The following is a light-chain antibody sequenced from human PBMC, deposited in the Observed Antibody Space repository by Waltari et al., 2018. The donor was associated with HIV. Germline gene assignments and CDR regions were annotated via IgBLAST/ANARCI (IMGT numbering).Light chain of an antibody. J-gene: IGKJ1*01. CDR3: QQYNTYWT. CDR2: KAS. Sequence: DIQRSKSHSTLSASVGNRVTITCRASQDIDTWLAWYQQKPGTAPKLLIYKASSLESGVPSRFSGGGSGTEFTLTISSLQADDFGTYYCQQYNTYWTFGQGTRVEIK. CDR1: QDIDTW. V-gene: IGKV1-5*03.